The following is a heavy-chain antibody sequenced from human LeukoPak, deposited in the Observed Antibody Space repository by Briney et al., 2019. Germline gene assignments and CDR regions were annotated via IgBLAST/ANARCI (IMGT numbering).Heavy chain of an antibody. CDR3: ARDTDARYYENYFDY. V-gene: IGHV4-61*02. CDR1: GGSISSGSYY. D-gene: IGHD3-22*01. CDR2: IYTSGST. J-gene: IGHJ4*02. Sequence: TSQTLSLTCTVSGGSISSGSYYWSWIRQPAGKGLEWIVRIYTSGSTNYNPSLKSRVTISVDTSKNQFSLKLSSVTAADTAVYYCARDTDARYYENYFDYWGQGTLVTVSS.